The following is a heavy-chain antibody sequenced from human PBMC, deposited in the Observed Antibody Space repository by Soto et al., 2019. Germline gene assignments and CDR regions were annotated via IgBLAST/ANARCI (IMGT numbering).Heavy chain of an antibody. CDR3: ANPGHSSGWGGGAFDI. CDR1: GFTFSSYA. D-gene: IGHD6-19*01. CDR2: ISGSGGST. J-gene: IGHJ3*02. V-gene: IGHV3-23*01. Sequence: GGSLRLSCAASGFTFSSYAMSWVRQAPGKGLEWVSAISGSGGSTYYADSVKGRFTISRDNSKNTLYLQMNSLRAEDTAVYYCANPGHSSGWGGGAFDIWGQGTMVTVSS.